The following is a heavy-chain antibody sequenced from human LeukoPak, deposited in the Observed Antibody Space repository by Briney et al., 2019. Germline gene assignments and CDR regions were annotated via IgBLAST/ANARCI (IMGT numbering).Heavy chain of an antibody. J-gene: IGHJ5*02. CDR2: INWNGGST. Sequence: GGSLRLSCAASGFTFDDYGMSWVRQAPGKGLEWVSGINWNGGSTGYADSVKGRFTISRDNAKNSLYLQMNSLRAEDTALYHCARGHNYYGSGSCPWFDPWGQGTLVTVSS. V-gene: IGHV3-20*01. D-gene: IGHD3-10*01. CDR3: ARGHNYYGSGSCPWFDP. CDR1: GFTFDDYG.